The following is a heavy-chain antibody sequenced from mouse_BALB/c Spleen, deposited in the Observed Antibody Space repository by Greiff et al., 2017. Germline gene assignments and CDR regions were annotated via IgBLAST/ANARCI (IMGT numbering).Heavy chain of an antibody. CDR3: ARGNDGYYGYYAMDY. J-gene: IGHJ4*01. V-gene: IGHV1-14*01. D-gene: IGHD2-3*01. CDR2: INPYNDGT. CDR1: GYTFTSYV. Sequence: VQLKQSGPELVKPGASVKMSCKASGYTFTSYVMHWVKQKPGQGLEWIGYINPYNDGTKYNEKFKGKATLTSDKSSSTAYMELSSLTSEDSAVYYCARGNDGYYGYYAMDYWGQGTSVTVSS.